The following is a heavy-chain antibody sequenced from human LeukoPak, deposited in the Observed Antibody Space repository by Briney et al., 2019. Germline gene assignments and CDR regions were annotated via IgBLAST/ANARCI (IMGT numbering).Heavy chain of an antibody. CDR2: IYYSGST. CDR1: GRSISSYY. Sequence: SETLSLTCTVSGRSISSYYWSWIRQPPGKGLEWIGYIYYSGSTNYNPSLKSRVTISVDTSKNQFSLKLSSVTAADTAVYYCARVDSGSYYSPHDAFDIWGQGTMVTVSS. J-gene: IGHJ3*02. CDR3: ARVDSGSYYSPHDAFDI. D-gene: IGHD1-26*01. V-gene: IGHV4-59*01.